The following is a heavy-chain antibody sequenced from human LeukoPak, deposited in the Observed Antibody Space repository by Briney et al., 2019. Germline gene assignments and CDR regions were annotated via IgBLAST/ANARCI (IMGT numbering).Heavy chain of an antibody. Sequence: GSLRLSCAASGFTFSSYAMSWVRQAPGKGLEWIGEINHSGSTNYNPSLKSRVTISVDTSKNQFSLKLSSVTAADTAVYYCARSYDSSGYYEERPFDYWGQGTLVTVSS. V-gene: IGHV4-34*01. CDR2: INHSGST. J-gene: IGHJ4*02. D-gene: IGHD3-22*01. CDR1: GFTFSSYA. CDR3: ARSYDSSGYYEERPFDY.